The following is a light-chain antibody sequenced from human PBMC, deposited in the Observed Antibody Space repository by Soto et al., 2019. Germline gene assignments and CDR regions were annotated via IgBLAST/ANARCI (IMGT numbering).Light chain of an antibody. CDR3: QQSHGIPYT. CDR2: AAS. CDR1: QTITGY. V-gene: IGKV1-39*01. Sequence: DIQMTQTASSLSASVGDRVTITCRASQTITGYLNWYQQRPGKAPKLLIYAASSLQSGVPSRFSGSGSGTDFTLTINSLQPEDFATYYCQQSHGIPYTFGQGTKLEIK. J-gene: IGKJ2*01.